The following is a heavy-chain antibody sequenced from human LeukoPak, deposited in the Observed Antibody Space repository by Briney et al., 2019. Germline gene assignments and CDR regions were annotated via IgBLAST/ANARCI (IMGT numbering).Heavy chain of an antibody. CDR1: GFTFSSYA. CDR2: ISGSGGTT. Sequence: GGSLRLSCAASGFTFSSYAMSWVRQAPGKGLEWVSAISGSGGTTYYADSVKGRFTISRDNSKNTLYLQMNSLRAEDTAVYYCAKDLLDRYYFDYWGQGTLVTVSS. J-gene: IGHJ4*02. V-gene: IGHV3-23*01. CDR3: AKDLLDRYYFDY. D-gene: IGHD2-15*01.